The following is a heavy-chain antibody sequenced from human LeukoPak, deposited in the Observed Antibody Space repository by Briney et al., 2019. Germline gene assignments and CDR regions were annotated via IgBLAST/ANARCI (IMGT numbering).Heavy chain of an antibody. CDR2: VYASGST. CDR3: ARRGTWCDP. V-gene: IGHV4-4*09. Sequence: SETLSLTCTVSGGSFNSYFWSWIRQPPGKGLEWIGYVYASGSTYYSPSLKSRVTISLDTSKNQVFLKLISVTAADTAVYYCARRGTWCDPWGQGTLVTVSS. CDR1: GGSFNSYF. J-gene: IGHJ5*02. D-gene: IGHD3-10*01.